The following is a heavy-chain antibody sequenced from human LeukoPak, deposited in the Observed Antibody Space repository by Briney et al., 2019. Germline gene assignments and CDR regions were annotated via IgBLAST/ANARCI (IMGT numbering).Heavy chain of an antibody. CDR3: ARSMVRGPKPRY. J-gene: IGHJ4*02. CDR2: IYYSGST. V-gene: IGHV4-39*07. Sequence: SETLSLTCSVSGGSISSSSNYYWGWIRQPPGKGLEWIGSIYYSGSTYYNTSLKSRVTISVDTSKNQFSLKLSSVTAADTAVYYCARSMVRGPKPRYWGQGTLVTVSS. CDR1: GGSISSSSNYY. D-gene: IGHD3-10*01.